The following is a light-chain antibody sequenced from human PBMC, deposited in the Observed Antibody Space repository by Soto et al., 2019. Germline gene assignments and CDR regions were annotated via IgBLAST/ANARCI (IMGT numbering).Light chain of an antibody. CDR3: QQYNNWPWT. Sequence: ERVMTQSPGTLSVSPGERATLSCRASQSVSSNLAWYQQKPGQAPRLLIYGASTRATGIPARFSGSESGTEFTLTISSLQSEDFAVYYWQQYNNWPWTFGQGTKVEIK. CDR1: QSVSSN. J-gene: IGKJ1*01. V-gene: IGKV3-15*01. CDR2: GAS.